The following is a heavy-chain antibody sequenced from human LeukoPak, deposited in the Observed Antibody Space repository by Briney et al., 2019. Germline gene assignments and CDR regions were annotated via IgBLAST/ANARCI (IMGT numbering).Heavy chain of an antibody. D-gene: IGHD3-16*01. V-gene: IGHV6-1*01. CDR2: TYYRSKWYN. CDR3: ARAYAYYFDY. J-gene: IGHJ4*02. Sequence: SQTLSLTCAISGDSVSSNSAAWDWIRQSPWRGLEWLGRTYYRSKWYNDSAVAVKSRITRNPDTSENHFSLQLTSVTPKDTAVYYCARAYAYYFDYGGQATLVTV. CDR1: GDSVSSNSAA.